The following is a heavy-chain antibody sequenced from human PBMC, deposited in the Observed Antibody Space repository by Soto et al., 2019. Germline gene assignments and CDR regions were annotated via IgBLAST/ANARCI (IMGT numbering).Heavy chain of an antibody. D-gene: IGHD6-13*01. Sequence: GASVKVSCKAYGYGFTGYYMHWVRQAPGQGLEWMGWINPNSGGTNYAQKFQGWVTMTRDTSISTAYMELSRLRSDDTAVYYCARVVGSWLEVGWFDPWGQGTLVTVSS. CDR3: ARVVGSWLEVGWFDP. CDR1: GYGFTGYY. CDR2: INPNSGGT. V-gene: IGHV1-2*04. J-gene: IGHJ5*02.